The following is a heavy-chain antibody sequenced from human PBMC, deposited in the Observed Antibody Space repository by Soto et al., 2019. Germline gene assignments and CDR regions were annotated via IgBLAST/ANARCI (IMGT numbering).Heavy chain of an antibody. Sequence: SLRLSCAASGFTFRSFTMNWVRQAPGKGLEWVSTISSNSAYIYYTDALRGRFTISRDNAKNSLHLQMNSLRAEDTAVYYCTRDASRDSSARGWFDPWGPGTRVTFSS. J-gene: IGHJ5*02. CDR2: ISSNSAYI. V-gene: IGHV3-21*01. CDR3: TRDASRDSSARGWFDP. D-gene: IGHD6-13*01. CDR1: GFTFRSFT.